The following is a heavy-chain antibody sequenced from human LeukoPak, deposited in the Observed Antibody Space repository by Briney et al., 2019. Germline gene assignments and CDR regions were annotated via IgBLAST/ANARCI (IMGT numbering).Heavy chain of an antibody. J-gene: IGHJ4*02. CDR2: INPSGGST. V-gene: IGHV1-46*01. CDR1: GYTFTSYY. CDR3: ASQDFYDSSGYYQPNFDY. Sequence: GALVKVSCKASGYTFTSYYMHWVRQAPGQGLEWMGIINPSGGSTSYAQKFQGRVTMTRDTSTSTVYMELSSLRSEDTAVYYCASQDFYDSSGYYQPNFDYWGQGTLVTVPS. D-gene: IGHD3-22*01.